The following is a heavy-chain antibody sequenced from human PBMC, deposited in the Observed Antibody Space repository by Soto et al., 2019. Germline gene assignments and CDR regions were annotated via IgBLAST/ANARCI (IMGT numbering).Heavy chain of an antibody. CDR1: GFTFSTVA. CDR2: ISDNGGNT. CDR3: AKLYWNPRYFDY. V-gene: IGHV3-23*01. Sequence: PGGSLRLSCVASGFTFSTVAMTWFRQAPGKGLEWVSSISDNGGNTDYADSVRGRFTLSRDNSKNTLYLQMNHLKAEDTAVYYCAKLYWNPRYFDYWGQGARVTVSS. D-gene: IGHD1-1*01. J-gene: IGHJ4*02.